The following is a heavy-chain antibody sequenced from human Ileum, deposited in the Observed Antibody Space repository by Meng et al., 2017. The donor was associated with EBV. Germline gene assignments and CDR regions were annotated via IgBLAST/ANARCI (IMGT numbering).Heavy chain of an antibody. V-gene: IGHV7-4-1*02. CDR2: INTNTGNP. CDR1: GYTFTSYA. Sequence: QVQLVQSGSELKKPXVSVKVSFXASGYTFTSYAMNWVRQAPGQGLEWMGWINTNTGNPTYAQGFTGRFVFSLDTSVSTAYLQISSLKAEDTAVYYCARETLGYCSSTSCYIGPPDYWGQGTLVTVSS. D-gene: IGHD2-2*01. CDR3: ARETLGYCSSTSCYIGPPDY. J-gene: IGHJ4*02.